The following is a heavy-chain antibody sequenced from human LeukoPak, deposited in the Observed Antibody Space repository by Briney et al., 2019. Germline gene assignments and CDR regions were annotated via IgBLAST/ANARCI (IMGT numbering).Heavy chain of an antibody. J-gene: IGHJ5*02. CDR1: GFTFSNAW. Sequence: GGSLRLSCAASGFTFSNAWMSGVRQAPGKGLEWIGRIKSKTDGGTTDYAAPVKGRFTISRDDSKNTLYLQMNSLKTEDTAVYYCTRSGYSGYDRPRAWGQGTLVTVSS. V-gene: IGHV3-15*01. CDR2: IKSKTDGGTT. D-gene: IGHD5-12*01. CDR3: TRSGYSGYDRPRA.